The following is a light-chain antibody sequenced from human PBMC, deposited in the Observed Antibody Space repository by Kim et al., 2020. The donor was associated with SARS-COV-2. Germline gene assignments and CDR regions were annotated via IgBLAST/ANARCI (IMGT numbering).Light chain of an antibody. CDR3: QQSYSTPVT. V-gene: IGKV1-39*01. Sequence: GDRVTITCRTSQSIGNYLNWYQQKPGKAPKLLIYAASSLQSGVPSRFSGSGFGTEFTLTISSLQPEDFGSYYCQQSYSTPVTFGGGTKV. J-gene: IGKJ4*01. CDR1: QSIGNY. CDR2: AAS.